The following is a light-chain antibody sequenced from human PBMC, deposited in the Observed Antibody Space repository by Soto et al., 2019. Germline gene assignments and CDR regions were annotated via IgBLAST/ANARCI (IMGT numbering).Light chain of an antibody. CDR2: TAS. V-gene: IGKV1-17*01. CDR1: QDIRNN. J-gene: IGKJ5*01. Sequence: IQMTQSPSFLSASVGDRVTITCRASQDIRNNFVGWYQQKPGKAPKRLIYTASSLQSGVPSRFSGSGSGTEFTLTINSLQPEDFATYYCLQHNGYPFTFGQGTRLEIK. CDR3: LQHNGYPFT.